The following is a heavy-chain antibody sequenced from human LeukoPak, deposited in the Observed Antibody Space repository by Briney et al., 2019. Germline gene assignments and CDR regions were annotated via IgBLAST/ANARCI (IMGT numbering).Heavy chain of an antibody. J-gene: IGHJ3*02. D-gene: IGHD2-8*01. V-gene: IGHV3-74*01. Sequence: QPGGSLRLSCEVSGFTFSSYWMHWVRQAPGKGLVWVSRINSDGSSTSYADSVKGRFTISRDNAKNTLYLQMNSLRADDTAVYYCARVQGHPPNGLDIWGQGTMVTVSS. CDR1: GFTFSSYW. CDR3: ARVQGHPPNGLDI. CDR2: INSDGSST.